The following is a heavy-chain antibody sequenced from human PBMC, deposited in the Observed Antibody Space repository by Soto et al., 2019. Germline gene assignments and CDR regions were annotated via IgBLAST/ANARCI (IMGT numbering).Heavy chain of an antibody. J-gene: IGHJ5*02. D-gene: IGHD4-4*01. V-gene: IGHV1-69*13. CDR3: ARDPSTINKLIGVWFDP. Sequence: GASVKVSCTASGDTFGRFTINWVRQAPGQGLEWMGGIKPISDITNYAQRFQGRVTFTADASTSTVYLELSSLRSEDTAMYYCARDPSTINKLIGVWFDPWGQGTLVTV. CDR2: IKPISDIT. CDR1: GDTFGRFT.